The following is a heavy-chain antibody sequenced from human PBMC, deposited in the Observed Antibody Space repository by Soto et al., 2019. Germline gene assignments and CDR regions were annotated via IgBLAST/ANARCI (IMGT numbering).Heavy chain of an antibody. D-gene: IGHD3-10*01. J-gene: IGHJ4*02. CDR1: GGSLTDYW. CDR3: ARDFGAGAHFDH. Sequence: QVHLQQWGTGLLKPSETLSLTCAVYGGSLTDYWWTWIRQTPGKGLEWIGEINHIGESNHNPSLRSRVTISLDTSQNQFSLKLTSVTVADTAVYYGARDFGAGAHFDHWGQGSLVTVSS. CDR2: INHIGES. V-gene: IGHV4-34*01.